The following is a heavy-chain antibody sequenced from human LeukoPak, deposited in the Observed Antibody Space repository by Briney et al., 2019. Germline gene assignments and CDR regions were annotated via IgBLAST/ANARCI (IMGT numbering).Heavy chain of an antibody. CDR1: GFTFSSYT. D-gene: IGHD3-10*01. CDR2: ITINIDRT. V-gene: IGHV3-64D*06. CDR3: VKPARGSGIQYGLDS. Sequence: PGGSLRLSCSVSGFTFSSYTMHWVRQAPGKGLEYVAAITINIDRTFYADSVNGRFTISRDNSRNTLYLQMSSLRPEDTALYYCVKPARGSGIQYGLDSWGQGTLVTVSS. J-gene: IGHJ4*02.